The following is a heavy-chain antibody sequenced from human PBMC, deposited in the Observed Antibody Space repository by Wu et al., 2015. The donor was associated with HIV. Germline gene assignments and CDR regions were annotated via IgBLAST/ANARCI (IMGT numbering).Heavy chain of an antibody. Sequence: QVQLVQSGAEVKKPGASVTVSCQASGYTFTDYYIHWVRQAPGQGLEWMGWINPKSGDSNYAQKFQASITMTRDTSNSTAYMDLNSLTSGDTALYYCAREGDYSHYEFDSWGQGTLVIVFS. J-gene: IGHJ4*02. V-gene: IGHV1-2*02. D-gene: IGHD4-11*01. CDR2: INPKSGDS. CDR3: AREGDYSHYEFDS. CDR1: GYTFTDYY.